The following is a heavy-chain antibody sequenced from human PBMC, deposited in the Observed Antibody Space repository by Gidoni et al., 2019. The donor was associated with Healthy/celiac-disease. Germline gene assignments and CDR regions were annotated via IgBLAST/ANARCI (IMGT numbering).Heavy chain of an antibody. Sequence: QVQLVDSGGGVVQPGRSLRLSCAASGFPFLSFGMHWVRQAPGKGLEWVAVIWYDGSNKYYADSVKGRFTISRDNSKNTLYLQMNSLRAEDTAVYYCARDGEYCSSTSCYTLGHPGMDVWGQGTTVTVSS. CDR1: GFPFLSFG. V-gene: IGHV3-33*01. CDR3: ARDGEYCSSTSCYTLGHPGMDV. J-gene: IGHJ6*02. CDR2: IWYDGSNK. D-gene: IGHD2-2*02.